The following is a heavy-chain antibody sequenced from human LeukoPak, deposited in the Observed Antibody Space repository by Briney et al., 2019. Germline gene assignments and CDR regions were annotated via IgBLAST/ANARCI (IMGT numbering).Heavy chain of an antibody. CDR2: IYPGDSDT. J-gene: IGHJ4*02. Sequence: GESLKISCKGSGYSFTTYWIGWVRQMPGKGLECMGIIYPGDSDTRYSPSFQGQVTISAHKSISTAYLQWSSLKASDTAMYYCARHETGPYFDYWGQGTLVTVSS. D-gene: IGHD1-1*01. CDR3: ARHETGPYFDY. CDR1: GYSFTTYW. V-gene: IGHV5-51*01.